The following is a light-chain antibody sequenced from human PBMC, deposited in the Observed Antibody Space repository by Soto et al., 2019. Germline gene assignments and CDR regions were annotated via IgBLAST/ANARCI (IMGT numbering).Light chain of an antibody. J-gene: IGKJ4*01. CDR1: QSISSW. Sequence: IPMTQSPSAVSASVRDRVTITCRASQSISSWVAWYQQKPGKAPRLLIYGASSLPSGIPSRFSGSGSGTDFTLTISSLEPEDFATYYCQQGSSWPRTFGGGTKVDI. CDR3: QQGSSWPRT. CDR2: GAS. V-gene: IGKV1D-12*01.